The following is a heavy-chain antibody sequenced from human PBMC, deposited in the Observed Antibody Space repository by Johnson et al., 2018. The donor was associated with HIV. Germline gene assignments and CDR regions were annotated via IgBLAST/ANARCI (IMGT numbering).Heavy chain of an antibody. D-gene: IGHD6-19*01. CDR3: AREGIAVAKVLAFDI. V-gene: IGHV3-30-3*01. CDR2: ISYDGSNK. CDR1: GFTLSNYA. J-gene: IGHJ3*02. Sequence: QVQLVESGGGVVQTGRSLRLSCAVSGFTLSNYAMHWVRQAPGKGLEWVAFISYDGSNKYYADSVKGRFTISRDNSKNTLYLQMNSLRAEDTAVYYCAREGIAVAKVLAFDIWGQGTMVTVSS.